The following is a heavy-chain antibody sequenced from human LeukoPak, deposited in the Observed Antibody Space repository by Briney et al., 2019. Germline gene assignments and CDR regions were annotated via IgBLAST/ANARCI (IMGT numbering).Heavy chain of an antibody. CDR3: ASYDSSGYYYSYFDY. Sequence: TGGSLRLSCAASGFTFSSYEMNWVRQAPGKGLEWVSYISSSGSTIYYAGSVKGRFTISRDNAKNSLYLQMNSLRAEDTAVYYCASYDSSGYYYSYFDYWGQGTLVTVSS. V-gene: IGHV3-48*03. J-gene: IGHJ4*02. D-gene: IGHD3-22*01. CDR1: GFTFSSYE. CDR2: ISSSGSTI.